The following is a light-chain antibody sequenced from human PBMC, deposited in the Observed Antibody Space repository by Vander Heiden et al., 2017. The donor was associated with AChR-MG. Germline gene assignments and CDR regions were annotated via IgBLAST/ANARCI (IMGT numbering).Light chain of an antibody. Sequence: DIVMTQSPLSLPVTPGEPASISCRSSQSLLHSNGYNYLDWYLQKPGQSPHLLIYLGSNRASGVPDRFSGSGSGTDFTLKISRVEAEDVGVYYCMQALQTPRTFGPWTKVDIK. V-gene: IGKV2-28*01. J-gene: IGKJ3*01. CDR2: LGS. CDR3: MQALQTPRT. CDR1: QSLLHSNGYNY.